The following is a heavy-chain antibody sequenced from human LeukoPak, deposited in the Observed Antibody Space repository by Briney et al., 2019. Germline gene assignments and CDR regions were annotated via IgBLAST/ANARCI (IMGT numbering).Heavy chain of an antibody. CDR1: GGSFSGDY. D-gene: IGHD2-15*01. Sequence: SETLSLTCSVYGGSFSGDYWNWIRQPPGKGLEWIGEINHSGSTNYSPSLKSRVTISLDTSKNQFSLRLSSVTAADTAVYYCAGGVIYSYRYYYYYYAMDVWGQGTTVTVSS. J-gene: IGHJ6*02. CDR3: AGGVIYSYRYYYYYYAMDV. V-gene: IGHV4-34*01. CDR2: INHSGST.